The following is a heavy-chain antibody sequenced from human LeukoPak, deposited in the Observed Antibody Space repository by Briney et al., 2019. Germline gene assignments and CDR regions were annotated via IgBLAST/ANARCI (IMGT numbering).Heavy chain of an antibody. J-gene: IGHJ4*02. CDR1: GFTFSSYG. CDR2: IWYDGRNK. Sequence: PGGSLRLSCAASGFTFSSYGMHWVRQAPGKGLEWVAVIWYDGRNKYYADSVKGQLTISRDNSKNTLYLQMNSLRAEDTAVYYCARSLGGYGPFDYWGQGTLVTVSS. CDR3: ARSLGGYGPFDY. V-gene: IGHV3-33*01. D-gene: IGHD3-16*01.